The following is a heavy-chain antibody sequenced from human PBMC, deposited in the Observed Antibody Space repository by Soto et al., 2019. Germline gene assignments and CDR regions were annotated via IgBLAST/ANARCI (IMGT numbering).Heavy chain of an antibody. CDR1: GGTFSSYA. CDR3: ARDTSHSRSLVGSYFYFFCCMDV. D-gene: IGHD6-6*01. V-gene: IGHV1-69*01. Sequence: QVQLVQSGAEVKKPGSSVKVSCKASGGTFSSYAISRVRQAPGQGLEWMGGSISISGTANCSQKLHGRVSTTAVQCTSTDYIELSSLRPEGAAVYYCARDTSHSRSLVGSYFYFFCCMDVWVLRTTVTVSS. CDR2: SISISGTA. J-gene: IGHJ6*02.